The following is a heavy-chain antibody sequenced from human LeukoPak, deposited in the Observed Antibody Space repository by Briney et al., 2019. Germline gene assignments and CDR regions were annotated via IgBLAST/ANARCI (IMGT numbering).Heavy chain of an antibody. CDR1: GGSISSYY. V-gene: IGHV4-59*08. CDR2: IYYSGST. D-gene: IGHD5-12*01. CDR3: ARQRYSGYDKVYYFDY. Sequence: SETLSLTCTVSGGSISSYYWSWIRQPPGKGLEWIGYIYYSGSTNYNPSLKSRVTISVDKSNNQLSLKLSSVTAADTAVYYCARQRYSGYDKVYYFDYWGQGTLVTVSS. J-gene: IGHJ4*02.